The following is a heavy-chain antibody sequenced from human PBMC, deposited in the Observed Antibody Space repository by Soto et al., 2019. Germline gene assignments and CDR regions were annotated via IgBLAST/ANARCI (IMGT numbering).Heavy chain of an antibody. D-gene: IGHD2-2*02. J-gene: IGHJ6*02. V-gene: IGHV4-4*02. CDR2: IYHSGST. CDR1: GVSISSSNW. CDR3: ARAGVVVVPAAIINYYYYYGMDV. Sequence: PXETLSLTCAFSGVSISSSNWWSWVRQPPGKGLEWIGEIYHSGSTNYNPSLKSRVTISVDKSKNQFSLKLSSVTAADTAVYYCARAGVVVVPAAIINYYYYYGMDVWGQGTTVTVSS.